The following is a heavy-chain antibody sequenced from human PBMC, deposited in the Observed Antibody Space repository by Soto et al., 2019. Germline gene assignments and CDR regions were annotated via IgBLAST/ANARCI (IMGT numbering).Heavy chain of an antibody. CDR2: ITGSGGNT. J-gene: IGHJ4*02. Sequence: EVQLLESGGGLVQPGGSLRLSCAASGFTFSSSAMSWVRQAPGKGLEWVSGITGSGGNTHYADSVKGRFTISKDNSKNTMYLQMNSRRAEDTAVYYCAKDSGSWYWSDYWGQGTLVTVSS. D-gene: IGHD6-13*01. CDR1: GFTFSSSA. V-gene: IGHV3-23*01. CDR3: AKDSGSWYWSDY.